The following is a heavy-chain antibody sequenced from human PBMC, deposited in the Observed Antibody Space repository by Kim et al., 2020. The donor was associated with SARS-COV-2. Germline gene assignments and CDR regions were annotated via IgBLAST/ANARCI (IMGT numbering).Heavy chain of an antibody. CDR3: ARGIGGWSNNWFDP. Sequence: SETLSLTCAVYGGSFSGYYWSWIRQPPGKGLEWIGEINHSGSTNYNPSLKSRVTISVDTSKNQFSLKLSSVTAADTAVYYCARGIGGWSNNWFDPWGQGTLVTVSS. J-gene: IGHJ5*02. CDR1: GGSFSGYY. V-gene: IGHV4-34*01. D-gene: IGHD6-19*01. CDR2: INHSGST.